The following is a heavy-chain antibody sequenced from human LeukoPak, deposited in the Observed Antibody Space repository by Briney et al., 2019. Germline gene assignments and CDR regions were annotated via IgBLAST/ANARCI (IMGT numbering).Heavy chain of an antibody. V-gene: IGHV3-23*01. CDR2: ISGSGGST. CDR3: AKGYCSSTSCLRTAYFDY. D-gene: IGHD2-2*01. CDR1: GFTFSSYA. Sequence: GGSLRLSCAASGFTFSSYAMSWVRQAPGKGLEWVSAISGSGGSTYYADSVKGRLTISRDNSKNTLYLQMNSLRAEDTAVYYCAKGYCSSTSCLRTAYFDYWGQGTLVTVSS. J-gene: IGHJ4*02.